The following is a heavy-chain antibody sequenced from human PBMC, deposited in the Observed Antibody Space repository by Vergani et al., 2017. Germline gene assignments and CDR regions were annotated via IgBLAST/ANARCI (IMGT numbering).Heavy chain of an antibody. Sequence: QVQLQESGPGLVKPSETLSLTCTVSGGSISSYYWSWIRQPAGKGLEWIGRIYTSGSTNYNPSLKSRVTMSVDTSKNQFSLKLSSVTAADTAVYYCARSPTDYDILTGYYPTFFDYWGQGTLVTVSS. CDR2: IYTSGST. CDR1: GGSISSYY. J-gene: IGHJ4*02. V-gene: IGHV4-4*07. CDR3: ARSPTDYDILTGYYPTFFDY. D-gene: IGHD3-9*01.